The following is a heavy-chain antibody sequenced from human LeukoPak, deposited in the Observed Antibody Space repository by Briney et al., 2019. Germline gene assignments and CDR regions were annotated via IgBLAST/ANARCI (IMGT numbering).Heavy chain of an antibody. CDR3: ARVDHDYMPGY. D-gene: IGHD4-11*01. V-gene: IGHV3-20*04. CDR1: GFTFDDYG. CDR2: INWNGGST. Sequence: GGSLRLSCAASGFTFDDYGMSWVGQAPGKRLEWVSGINWNGGSTGYADSVKGRFTISRDNAKNSLYLQMNSLRAEDTALYYCARVDHDYMPGYWGQGTPVTVSS. J-gene: IGHJ4*02.